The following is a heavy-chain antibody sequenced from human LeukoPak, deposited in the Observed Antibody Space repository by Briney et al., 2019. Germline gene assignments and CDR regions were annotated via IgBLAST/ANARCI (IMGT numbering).Heavy chain of an antibody. Sequence: GGSLRLSCAASGFTFSNARMSWVRQAPGKGLEWVGRIKSKTDGGTTDYAAPVKGRFTISRDDSKNTLYLRMNSLKTEDTAVYYCTTDPTVTTRGARFDYWGQGTLVTVSS. J-gene: IGHJ4*02. D-gene: IGHD4-11*01. CDR3: TTDPTVTTRGARFDY. CDR1: GFTFSNAR. CDR2: IKSKTDGGTT. V-gene: IGHV3-15*01.